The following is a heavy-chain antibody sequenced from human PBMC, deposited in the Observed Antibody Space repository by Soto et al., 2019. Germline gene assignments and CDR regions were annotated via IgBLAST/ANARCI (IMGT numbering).Heavy chain of an antibody. V-gene: IGHV3-7*03. D-gene: IGHD3-16*01. J-gene: IGHJ4*02. CDR1: GFTFSSYW. CDR3: ARLHLNRGGRNDY. Sequence: EVQLVESGGGLVQPGGSLRLSCAASGFTFSSYWMSWVRQAPGKGLEWVANIKQDGSEKYYVDSVKGRFTISRDNAKNALYLQMNGLRAEGTAVYYCARLHLNRGGRNDYWGQGTLVTV. CDR2: IKQDGSEK.